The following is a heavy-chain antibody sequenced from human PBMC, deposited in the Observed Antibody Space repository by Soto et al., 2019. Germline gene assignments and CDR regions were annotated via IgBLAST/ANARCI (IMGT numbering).Heavy chain of an antibody. CDR2: VSHDGRNT. CDR1: GFTFIDYA. D-gene: IGHD6-19*01. CDR3: ARGGRQWMVTSDFNY. J-gene: IGHJ4*02. Sequence: VQLVESGGGVVQPGRSLRLSCAASGFTFIDYAMHWVRQAPGKGVEWVAVVSHDGRNTHYADSVKGRVTISRDSSKNTVSLEMTSLRAEDTAVYYCARGGRQWMVTSDFNYWGQGALVTVSS. V-gene: IGHV3-30*03.